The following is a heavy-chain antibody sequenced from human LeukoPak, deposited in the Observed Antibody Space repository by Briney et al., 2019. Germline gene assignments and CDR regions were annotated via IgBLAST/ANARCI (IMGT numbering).Heavy chain of an antibody. V-gene: IGHV4-59*01. Sequence: SETLSLTCTVSGVSISSYYWSWIRQPPGKGLEWIGYIYYSGSTNYNPSLKSRVTISVDTSKNQFSLKLSSVTAADTAVYYCARVRVRGVIDYWGQGTLVTVSS. D-gene: IGHD3-10*01. CDR3: ARVRVRGVIDY. CDR1: GVSISSYY. J-gene: IGHJ4*02. CDR2: IYYSGST.